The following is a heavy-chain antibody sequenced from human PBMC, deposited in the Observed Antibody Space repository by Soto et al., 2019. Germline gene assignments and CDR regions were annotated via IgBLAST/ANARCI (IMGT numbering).Heavy chain of an antibody. J-gene: IGHJ4*02. V-gene: IGHV3-33*01. CDR1: GFAFSSYG. CDR2: IWFDGSNK. CDR3: ATTGPY. Sequence: GGSLRLSCAASGFAFSSYGMRWVRQAPGKGLEWVAVIWFDGSNKFYADSVKGRFTISRDNSKNTVSLQMNSLRDEASAAYYCATTGPYWAQGTLVTVSS.